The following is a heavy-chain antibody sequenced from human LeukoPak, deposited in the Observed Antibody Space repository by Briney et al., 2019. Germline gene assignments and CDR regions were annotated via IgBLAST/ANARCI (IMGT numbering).Heavy chain of an antibody. CDR2: ISSSGSTI. V-gene: IGHV3-48*04. J-gene: IGHJ4*02. CDR3: ARAIPLDC. CDR1: GFTFSSHS. Sequence: PGGSLRLSCAASGFTFSSHSMNWVRQAPGKGLEWVSYISSSGSTIYNADSVKGRFTISRDNAKNSLYLQMNSLRAEDSAVYYCARAIPLDCWGQGTLVTVSS.